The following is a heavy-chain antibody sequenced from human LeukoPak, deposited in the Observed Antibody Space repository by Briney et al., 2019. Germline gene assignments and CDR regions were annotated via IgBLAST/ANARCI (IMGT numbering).Heavy chain of an antibody. V-gene: IGHV1-2*02. CDR1: EHRFTDLY. Sequence: APVKPSCTTFEHRFTDLYMHWVRQAPRQRLEWRRWINPNSVGTSSAQKFQGRVAMTRETSISAVYMEVSWLTSDDTAIYYCARADRLHGGPERIGPWGQGTLGTVSS. CDR2: INPNSVGT. J-gene: IGHJ5*02. CDR3: ARADRLHGGPERIGP. D-gene: IGHD3-16*01.